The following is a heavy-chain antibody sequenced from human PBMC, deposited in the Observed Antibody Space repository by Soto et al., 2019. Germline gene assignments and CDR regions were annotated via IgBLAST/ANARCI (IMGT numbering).Heavy chain of an antibody. Sequence: SVKVSCKASGGTFSSYTISWVRQAPGQGLEWMGRIIPILGIANYAQKFQGRVTITADKSTSTAYMELSSLRSEDTAVYYCARDHEVRAFDIWGQGTMVTVSS. CDR2: IIPILGIA. CDR3: ARDHEVRAFDI. CDR1: GGTFSSYT. J-gene: IGHJ3*02. V-gene: IGHV1-69*04.